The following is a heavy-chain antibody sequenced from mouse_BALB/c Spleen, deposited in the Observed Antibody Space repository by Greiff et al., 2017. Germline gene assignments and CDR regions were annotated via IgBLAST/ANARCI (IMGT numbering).Heavy chain of an antibody. CDR2: IDPANGNT. CDR1: GFNIKDTY. D-gene: IGHD1-1*01. V-gene: IGHV14-3*02. Sequence: VQLQQSGAELVKPGASVKLSCTASGFNIKDTYMHWAKQRPEQGLEWIGRIDPANGNTKYDPKFQGKATITADTSSNTAYLQLSSLTSEDTAVYYCARGYYGSSYGFAYWGQGTLVTVSA. J-gene: IGHJ3*01. CDR3: ARGYYGSSYGFAY.